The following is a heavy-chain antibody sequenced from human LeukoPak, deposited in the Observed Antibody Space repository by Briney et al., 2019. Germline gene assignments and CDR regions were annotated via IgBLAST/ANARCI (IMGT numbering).Heavy chain of an antibody. CDR1: GYTFTSYG. Sequence: ASVKVSCKASGYTFTSYGISWVRQAPGQGLEWMGWINAYNGNTNYAQKLQGRVTMTTDTSTSTAYMELRSLRSDDTAVYYCARVGHRYYDFWSGYRQYYFDYWGQGTLVTVSS. J-gene: IGHJ4*02. D-gene: IGHD3-3*01. V-gene: IGHV1-18*01. CDR2: INAYNGNT. CDR3: ARVGHRYYDFWSGYRQYYFDY.